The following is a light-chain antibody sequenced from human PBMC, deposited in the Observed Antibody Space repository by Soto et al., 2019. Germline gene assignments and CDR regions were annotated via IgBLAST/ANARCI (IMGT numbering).Light chain of an antibody. J-gene: IGLJ2*01. CDR2: YDS. CDR1: NIGSKS. Sequence: SYELTQPPSVSVAPGKTARITCGGNNIGSKSVHWYQQKPGQAPVLVIYYDSDRPSGIPERFSGSNSGNTATLTISRVEAGDEADYYCQVWGSSSDQRVVFGGGTKLTVL. V-gene: IGLV3-21*04. CDR3: QVWGSSSDQRVV.